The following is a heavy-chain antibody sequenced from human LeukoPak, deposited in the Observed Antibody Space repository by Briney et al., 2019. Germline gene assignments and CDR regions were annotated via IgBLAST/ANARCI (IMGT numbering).Heavy chain of an antibody. D-gene: IGHD2-8*01. CDR3: AGVEYCTKGVCINYDL. V-gene: IGHV1-2*02. Sequence: ASVKVSCKASGYTFTGPYIHWMRQAPGQGPEWMGWINPNSGGTKYAQKFQGRVTVTRDTSTSTAHMELSGLRADDTATYYCAGVEYCTKGVCINYDLWGQGTLVTVSS. CDR1: GYTFTGPY. CDR2: INPNSGGT. J-gene: IGHJ4*02.